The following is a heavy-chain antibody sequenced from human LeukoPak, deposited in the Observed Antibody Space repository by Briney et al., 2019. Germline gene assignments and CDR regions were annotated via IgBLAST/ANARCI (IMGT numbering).Heavy chain of an antibody. V-gene: IGHV1-8*01. CDR1: VYTFTSYD. J-gene: IGHJ4*02. CDR2: MNPNSGNT. Sequence: GASVKVSCKASVYTFTSYDINWVRQATGQGLEWMGWMNPNSGNTGYAQKFQGRDTMTRNTSISTAYMELSSLRSEDTAVYYCARGLGDSSSSGNFDYWGQGTLVTVSS. D-gene: IGHD6-6*01. CDR3: ARGLGDSSSSGNFDY.